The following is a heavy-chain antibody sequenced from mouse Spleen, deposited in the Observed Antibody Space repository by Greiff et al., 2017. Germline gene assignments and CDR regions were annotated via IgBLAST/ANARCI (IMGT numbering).Heavy chain of an antibody. CDR1: GYTFTSYW. V-gene: IGHV1-69*01. D-gene: IGHD1-1*01. CDR3: ARWGYYGSSYVYAMDY. J-gene: IGHJ4*01. CDR2: IDPSDSYT. Sequence: QVQLQQPGAELVMPGASVKLSCKASGYTFTSYWMHWVKQRPGQGLEWIGEIDPSDSYTNYNQKFKGKATLTVDKSSSTAYMQLSSLTSEDSAVYYCARWGYYGSSYVYAMDYWGQGTSVTVSS.